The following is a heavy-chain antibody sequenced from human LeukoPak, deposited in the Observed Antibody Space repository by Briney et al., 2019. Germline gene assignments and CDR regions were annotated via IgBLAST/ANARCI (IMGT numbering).Heavy chain of an antibody. D-gene: IGHD6-19*01. CDR2: INHSGST. CDR1: GGSFSGYY. CDR3: ARHRYSSGWGFDP. Sequence: SETLSLTCAVYGGSFSGYYWSWIRQPPGKGLEWIGEINHSGSTNYNPSLKSRVTISVDTSKNQFSLKLSSVTAADTAVYYCARHRYSSGWGFDPWGQGTLVTVSS. J-gene: IGHJ5*02. V-gene: IGHV4-34*01.